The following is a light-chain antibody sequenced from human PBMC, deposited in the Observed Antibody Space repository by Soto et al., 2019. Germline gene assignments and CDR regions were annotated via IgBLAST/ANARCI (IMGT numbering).Light chain of an antibody. CDR1: PGLEESDINTY. Sequence: VVLAQSPLSLPVSLGQPASISCKSSPGLEESDINTYLNWFHQGPGQSPRRLIYYISNRDPGAPDRFSGSGSGSDFTLEITRVESEDVGVYYNVHGTHWPPSRTFGQGTKLEI. J-gene: IGKJ1*01. CDR3: VHGTHWPPSRT. V-gene: IGKV2-30*01. CDR2: YIS.